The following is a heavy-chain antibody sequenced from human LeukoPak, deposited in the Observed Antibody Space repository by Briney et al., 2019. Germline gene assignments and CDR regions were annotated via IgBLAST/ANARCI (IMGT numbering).Heavy chain of an antibody. V-gene: IGHV3-23*01. CDR3: AKYGSESYHYVPFDY. D-gene: IGHD3-10*01. CDR2: SSGSGCSK. J-gene: IGHJ4*02. CDR1: GFHFSIYA. Sequence: SGGSLRHSCAASGFHFSIYAMSGVREAPGKRLGWGSGSSGSGCSKYYAVNVQGSFTIDRDNSKNTLYLQMDSARVEDTAVYSCAKYGSESYHYVPFDYWGQGTLVTVSS.